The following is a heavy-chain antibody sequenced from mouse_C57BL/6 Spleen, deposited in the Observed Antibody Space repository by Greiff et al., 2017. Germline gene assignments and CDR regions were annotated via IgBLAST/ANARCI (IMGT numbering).Heavy chain of an antibody. V-gene: IGHV1-59*01. CDR3: ARGTGTAHFDY. J-gene: IGHJ2*01. CDR1: GYTFTSYW. Sequence: QVQLQQPGAELVRPGTSVKLSCKASGYTFTSYWMHWVKQRPGQGLEWIGVIDPSDSYTNYNQKFKGKATLTVDTSSSPAYMQLRSLTSEDSAVYYCARGTGTAHFDYWGQGTTLTVSS. D-gene: IGHD4-1*01. CDR2: IDPSDSYT.